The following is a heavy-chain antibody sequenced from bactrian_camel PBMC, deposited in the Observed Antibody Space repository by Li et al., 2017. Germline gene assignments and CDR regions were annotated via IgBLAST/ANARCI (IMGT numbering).Heavy chain of an antibody. D-gene: IGHD1*01. V-gene: IGHV3S31*01. J-gene: IGHJ4*01. CDR2: INTGGSST. CDR1: GFTFSSYA. CDR3: ASVYSWLPKD. Sequence: VQLVESGGGLVQPGVSLRLSCAASGFTFSSYAMSWVRQAPGKGLEWVSRINTGGSSTYYADSVKGRFTISRDNAKNTLDLQMNSLKTEDTAMYYCASVYSWLPKDWGQGTQVTVS.